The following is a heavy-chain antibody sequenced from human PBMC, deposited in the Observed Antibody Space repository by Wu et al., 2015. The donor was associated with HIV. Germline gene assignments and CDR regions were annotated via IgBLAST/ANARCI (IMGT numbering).Heavy chain of an antibody. CDR2: IIPIFGTA. CDR1: LHLYQHA. V-gene: IGHV1-69*05. D-gene: IGHD3-10*01. J-gene: IGHJ6*02. CDR3: AREQVEVTMVRGVKVPNPFYYYGMDV. Sequence: QLVQSGAEVKKPSGLSEGLLQGFWLHLYQHAISWVRQALGQGLEWMGGIIPIFGTANYAQKFQGRVTITTDESTSTAYMELSSLRSEDTAVYYCAREQVEVTMVRGVKVPNPFYYYGMDVWGQGTTVTVSS.